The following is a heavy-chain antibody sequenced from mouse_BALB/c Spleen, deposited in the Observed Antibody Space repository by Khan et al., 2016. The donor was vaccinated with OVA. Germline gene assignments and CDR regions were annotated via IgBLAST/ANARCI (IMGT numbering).Heavy chain of an antibody. D-gene: IGHD6-1*01. J-gene: IGHJ3*01. V-gene: IGHV3-6*02. Sequence: EVQLQESGPGLVKPSQSLSLTCSVTGYSITNGYFWNWIRQFPGNNLEWMGYIRYDGNTNYNPSLKNRISITRDTSTNQSFLNLNSVTPEDTATYYCARGGSSVPAWFTYWGQGTLVTVSA. CDR3: ARGGSSVPAWFTY. CDR2: IRYDGNT. CDR1: GYSITNGYF.